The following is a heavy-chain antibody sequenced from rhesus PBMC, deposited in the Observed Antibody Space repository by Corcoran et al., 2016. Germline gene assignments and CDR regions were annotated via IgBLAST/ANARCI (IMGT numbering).Heavy chain of an antibody. CDR3: ARHLPPYWGDQLDY. J-gene: IGHJ4*01. CDR1: GSSIHSNY. CDR2: IYGSSGST. Sequence: QVQLQESGPGLVKPSETLSLTCAVSGSSIHSNYWSWFPQPPRTGLEWIGYIYGSSGSTYYNPSLKSRVTISTDTSKNQFSLKLSSVTAADTAVYYCARHLPPYWGDQLDYWGQGVLVTVSS. D-gene: IGHD3-34*01. V-gene: IGHV4-160*01.